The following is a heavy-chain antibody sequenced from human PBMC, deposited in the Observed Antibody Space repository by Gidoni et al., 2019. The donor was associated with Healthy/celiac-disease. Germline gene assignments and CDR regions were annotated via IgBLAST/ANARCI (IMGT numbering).Heavy chain of an antibody. CDR3: ARGASIAAYYYYGMDV. V-gene: IGHV1-8*01. D-gene: IGHD6-6*01. Sequence: QVQLVQSGAEVNKPGASVKVSCKASGYTFTSYDINWVRQATGQGLEWMGWMNPKRGNTGYAQKFQGRVTMTRNTSRSTAYMELSSLRSEDTAVYYCARGASIAAYYYYGMDVWGQGTTVTVSS. CDR2: MNPKRGNT. CDR1: GYTFTSYD. J-gene: IGHJ6*02.